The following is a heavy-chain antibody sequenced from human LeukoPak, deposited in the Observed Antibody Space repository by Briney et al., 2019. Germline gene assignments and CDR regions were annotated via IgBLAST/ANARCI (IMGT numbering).Heavy chain of an antibody. Sequence: GGSLRLSCATSGFIFSNYGMHWVRQAPGKGLEWVAVVSFDGSEKNYVDSVKGRFTISRDNSENTLYLQMNSRRAEDTAVYYCAKEPRIAAASPDSWGQGTLVTVSS. V-gene: IGHV3-33*06. CDR2: VSFDGSEK. J-gene: IGHJ4*02. D-gene: IGHD6-6*01. CDR3: AKEPRIAAASPDS. CDR1: GFIFSNYG.